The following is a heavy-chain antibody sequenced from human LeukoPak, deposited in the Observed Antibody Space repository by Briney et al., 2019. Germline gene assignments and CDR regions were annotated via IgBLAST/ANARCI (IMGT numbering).Heavy chain of an antibody. CDR1: GGSISSGDYY. V-gene: IGHV4-30-4*01. CDR3: ARGIRYYYGSGSYEFFDY. CDR2: IYYSGST. J-gene: IGHJ4*02. D-gene: IGHD3-10*01. Sequence: SETLSLTCTVSGGSISSGDYYWSWIRQPPGKGLEWIGYIYYSGSTYYNPSLKSRVTISVDMSKNQFSLKLSSVTAADTAVYYCARGIRYYYGSGSYEFFDYWGQGTLVTVSS.